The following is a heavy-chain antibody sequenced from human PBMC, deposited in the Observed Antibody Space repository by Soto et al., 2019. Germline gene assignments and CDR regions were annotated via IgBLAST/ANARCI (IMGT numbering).Heavy chain of an antibody. CDR2: IYYSGGT. CDR3: ARLQYTVVTPIEM. Sequence: SETLSLTCTVSGGSISSSSYYWGWIRQPPGKGLEWIGSIYYSGGTYYNPSLKSRVTISVDTSKNQFSLKLSSVTAADTAVYYWARLQYTVVTPIEMWGQGKMVTV. V-gene: IGHV4-39*01. CDR1: GGSISSSSYY. D-gene: IGHD4-17*01. J-gene: IGHJ3*02.